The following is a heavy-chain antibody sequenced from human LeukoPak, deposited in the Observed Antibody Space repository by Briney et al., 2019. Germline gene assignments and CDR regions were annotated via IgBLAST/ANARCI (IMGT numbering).Heavy chain of an antibody. CDR1: GGSFSGYY. J-gene: IGHJ3*02. D-gene: IGHD6-6*01. CDR2: IYYSGST. V-gene: IGHV4-31*11. CDR3: ARSLPQLGAFDI. Sequence: SETLSLTCAVYGGSFSGYYWSWIRQHTGKGLEWIGYIYYSGSTYYNPSLKSRVTISVDTSKNQFSLKLSSVTAADTAVYYCARSLPQLGAFDIWGQGTMVTVSS.